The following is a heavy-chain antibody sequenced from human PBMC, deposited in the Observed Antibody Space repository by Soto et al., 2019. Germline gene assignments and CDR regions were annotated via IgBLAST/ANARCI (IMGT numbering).Heavy chain of an antibody. J-gene: IGHJ5*02. Sequence: QVQLVESGGGVVQPGRSLRLSCAASGFTFSSYAMHWVRQAPGKGLEWVAVISYDGSNKYYADSVKGRFTISRDNSKNPLYLQMNSLRAEDTAVYYCARGGVVVVPAHPLGWFDPWGQGTLVTVSS. CDR3: ARGGVVVVPAHPLGWFDP. CDR2: ISYDGSNK. CDR1: GFTFSSYA. D-gene: IGHD2-15*01. V-gene: IGHV3-30-3*01.